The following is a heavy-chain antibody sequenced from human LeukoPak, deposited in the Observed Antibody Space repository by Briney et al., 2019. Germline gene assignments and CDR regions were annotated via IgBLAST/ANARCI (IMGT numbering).Heavy chain of an antibody. D-gene: IGHD6-19*01. CDR1: GFTFSSYY. CDR3: ARESVAGNYFDY. Sequence: GGSLRLSCAASGFTFSSYYMNWVRQAPGKGLEWVANIKQDGSEKYYVDSVKGRFTISRDNAKNSLYLQMNSLRAEDTAVYYCARESVAGNYFDYWGQGTLVTVSS. CDR2: IKQDGSEK. J-gene: IGHJ4*02. V-gene: IGHV3-7*01.